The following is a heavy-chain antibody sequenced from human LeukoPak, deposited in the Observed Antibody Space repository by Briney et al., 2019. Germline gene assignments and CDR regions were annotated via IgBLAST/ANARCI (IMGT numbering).Heavy chain of an antibody. J-gene: IGHJ5*02. CDR1: GGSISSSSYF. CDR2: IYYSGST. D-gene: IGHD6-19*01. CDR3: ATMFYSSGRCQLFDP. Sequence: SETLSLTCTVSGGSISSSSYFWGWIRQPPGKGLEWIGNIYYSGSTYHNPSLKSRVTISVDTSKNQFFLKLSSVTAADTAVYYCATMFYSSGRCQLFDPWGQGTLVTVSS. V-gene: IGHV4-39*01.